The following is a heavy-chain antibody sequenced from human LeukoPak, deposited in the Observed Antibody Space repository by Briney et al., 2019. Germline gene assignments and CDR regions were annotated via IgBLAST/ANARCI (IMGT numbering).Heavy chain of an antibody. CDR2: ISYDGSNK. J-gene: IGHJ5*02. D-gene: IGHD6-19*01. Sequence: GGSLRLSCAASGFTFSSYGMHWVRQAPGKGLEWVAVISYDGSNKYYADSVKGRFTISRDNSKNTLYLQMNSLRAEDTAVYYCAKDLQQWLINWFDPWGQGTLVTVSS. CDR3: AKDLQQWLINWFDP. V-gene: IGHV3-30*18. CDR1: GFTFSSYG.